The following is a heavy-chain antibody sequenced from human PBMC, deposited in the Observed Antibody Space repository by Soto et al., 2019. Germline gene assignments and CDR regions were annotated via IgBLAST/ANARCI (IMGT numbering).Heavy chain of an antibody. D-gene: IGHD2-2*01. J-gene: IGHJ6*02. CDR3: AREQVPAGYPLAVRGMDV. CDR1: GYTFTSYY. CDR2: INPSGGST. V-gene: IGHV1-46*01. Sequence: ASVKVSCKASGYTFTSYYMHWVRQAPGQGLEWMGIINPSGGSTSYAQKFQGRVTMTRGTSTSTVYMELSSLRSEDTAVYYCAREQVPAGYPLAVRGMDVWGQGTTVTVSS.